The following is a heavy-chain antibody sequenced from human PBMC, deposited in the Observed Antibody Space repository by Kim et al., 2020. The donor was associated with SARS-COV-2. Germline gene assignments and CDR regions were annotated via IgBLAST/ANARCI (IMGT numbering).Heavy chain of an antibody. J-gene: IGHJ5*01. D-gene: IGHD6-19*01. CDR2: VTPSTGNT. CDR3: ARTTSGWPNWFDS. V-gene: IGHV1-8*01. Sequence: ASVKFSCKASGYLFSMYDINWVRQASGQGLEWLGWVTPSTGNTGNAQKFQGRVTMTRDISRRTAYMELSNLRSEDTAVYYCARTTSGWPNWFDSWGKGTL. CDR1: GYLFSMYD.